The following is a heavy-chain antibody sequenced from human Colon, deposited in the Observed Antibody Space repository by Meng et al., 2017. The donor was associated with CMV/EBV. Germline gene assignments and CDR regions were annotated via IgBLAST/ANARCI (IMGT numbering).Heavy chain of an antibody. CDR2: TYYRSKWYN. CDR1: GDSVSSNSAA. V-gene: IGHV6-1*01. J-gene: IGHJ6*02. D-gene: IGHD3-22*01. Sequence: LETLSLTCAISGDSVSSNSAAWNWIRQSPSRGLEWLGRTYYRSKWYNDYAVSVKSRITINPDTSKNQFSLQLNSVTPEDTAVYYCARQTYYYDSSGSPPPYYYYYGMDVWGQGTMVTVSS. CDR3: ARQTYYYDSSGSPPPYYYYYGMDV.